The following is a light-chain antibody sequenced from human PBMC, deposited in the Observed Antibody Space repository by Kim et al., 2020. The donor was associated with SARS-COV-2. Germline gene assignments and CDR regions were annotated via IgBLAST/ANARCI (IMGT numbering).Light chain of an antibody. CDR1: QSVSKHY. CDR2: GSS. V-gene: IGKV3-20*01. CDR3: LQYGGSPWT. J-gene: IGKJ1*01. Sequence: SPEERATLSCRASQSVSKHYLAWYQQKPGQAHRLLIYGSSTRATGSPDRFSGSGCGTDFTLTISRLEPEDFAVYYCLQYGGSPWTFGQGTKVDIK.